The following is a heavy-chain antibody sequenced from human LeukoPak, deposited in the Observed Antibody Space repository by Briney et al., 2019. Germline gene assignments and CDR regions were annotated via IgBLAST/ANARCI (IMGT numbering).Heavy chain of an antibody. CDR3: ARGRYILTGYHRNWLDP. Sequence: ASVKVSCKASGYTFIHYDINWVRQATGQGLEWMGWMNPNSGNTGCAQKFQGRVTMTRNTSISTAYMELSSLRSEDTAVYYCARGRYILTGYHRNWLDPWGQGTLVTVSS. CDR1: GYTFIHYD. CDR2: MNPNSGNT. J-gene: IGHJ5*02. D-gene: IGHD3-9*01. V-gene: IGHV1-8*01.